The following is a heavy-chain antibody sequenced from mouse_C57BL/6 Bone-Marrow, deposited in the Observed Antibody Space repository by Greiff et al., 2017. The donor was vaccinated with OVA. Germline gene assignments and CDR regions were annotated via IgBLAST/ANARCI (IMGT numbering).Heavy chain of an antibody. CDR2: ISTGGGYT. CDR1: GFTFTSYG. J-gene: IGHJ3*01. V-gene: IGHV5-6*01. CDR3: ARRAKEFAY. Sequence: EVQRVESGGDLVKPGASLKLSCAASGFTFTSYGMSWVRQTPDKRLEWVATISTGGGYTYYPDNVKGRFTISRDNAKNTLYLQLSSLKSEDTAMYYCARRAKEFAYWGQGTLVTVSA.